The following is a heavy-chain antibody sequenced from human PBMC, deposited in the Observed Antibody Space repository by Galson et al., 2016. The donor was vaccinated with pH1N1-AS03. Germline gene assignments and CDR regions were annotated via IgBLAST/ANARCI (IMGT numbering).Heavy chain of an antibody. CDR3: AKSKDMAATAGDY. CDR1: GFAFSHYG. D-gene: IGHD5-12*01. CDR2: ISGSGGST. J-gene: IGHJ4*02. V-gene: IGHV3-23*01. Sequence: SLRLSCAASGFAFSHYGMHWVRQAPGKGLEWVSAISGSGGSTYYADSVKGRFTISRDNSKNTRHLQMNSLRAEDTAVYYRAKSKDMAATAGDYWGQGTLVTVSS.